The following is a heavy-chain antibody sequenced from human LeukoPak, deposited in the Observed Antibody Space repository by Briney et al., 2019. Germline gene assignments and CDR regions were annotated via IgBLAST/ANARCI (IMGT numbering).Heavy chain of an antibody. V-gene: IGHV4-39*07. CDR2: IYYSGST. D-gene: IGHD1-26*01. CDR3: ARGDSGSYPFDY. J-gene: IGHJ4*02. CDR1: GGSISSSRYY. Sequence: SETLSLTCTVSGGSISSSRYYWGWIRQPPGKGLEWIGSIYYSGSTYYNPSLKSRVTISVDTSKNQFSLKLSSVTAADTAVYYCARGDSGSYPFDYWGQGTLVTVSS.